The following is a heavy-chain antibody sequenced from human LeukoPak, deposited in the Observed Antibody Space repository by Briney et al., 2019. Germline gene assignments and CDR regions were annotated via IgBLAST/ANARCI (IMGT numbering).Heavy chain of an antibody. CDR1: GFTVSNNV. V-gene: IGHV3-53*01. CDR3: ARETISGSDIDY. Sequence: TGGSLRLSCAASGFTVSNNVMNWVRQAPGKGLEWVSVMYTGGSTYYADSVKGRFTISRDNSKNTLYLQMNSLRAEDTAIYYCARETISGSDIDYWGQGTLVTVSS. CDR2: MYTGGST. J-gene: IGHJ4*02. D-gene: IGHD3-22*01.